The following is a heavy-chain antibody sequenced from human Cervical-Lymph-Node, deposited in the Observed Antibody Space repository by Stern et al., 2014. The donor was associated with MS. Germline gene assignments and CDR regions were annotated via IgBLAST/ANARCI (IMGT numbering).Heavy chain of an antibody. CDR3: AKGPVVDYGMDV. CDR1: GFTFDDYA. Sequence: EVQLVESGGGLVQPGRSLRLSCAASGFTFDDYAMHWVRQAPGKGLEWVSGISWNSGSIGYADSVKGRFTISRDNAKNSLYLQMNSLRAEDTALYYCAKGPVVDYGMDVWGQGTTVTVSS. J-gene: IGHJ6*02. V-gene: IGHV3-9*01. CDR2: ISWNSGSI. D-gene: IGHD2-2*01.